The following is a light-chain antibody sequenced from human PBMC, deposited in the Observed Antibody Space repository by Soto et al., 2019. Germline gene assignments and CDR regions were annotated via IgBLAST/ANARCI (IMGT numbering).Light chain of an antibody. CDR3: VQGAQLRT. V-gene: IGKV2-24*01. CDR1: QSLVQTDGNTY. CDR2: QVS. J-gene: IGKJ1*01. Sequence: IMMTQTPLSSRVILGQPASISCRSSQSLVQTDGNTYLSWLHLRPGQPPRVLIYQVSNRYSGFTHRNTGGEVGKAFKLRISRVEHEDVEIYYCVQGAQLRTFGQETTLEI.